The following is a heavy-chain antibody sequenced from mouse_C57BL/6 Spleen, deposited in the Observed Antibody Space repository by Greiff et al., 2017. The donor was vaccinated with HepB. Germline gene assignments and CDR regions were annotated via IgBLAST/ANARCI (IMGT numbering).Heavy chain of an antibody. CDR3: ARGGGNIYAMDY. V-gene: IGHV1-82*01. CDR2: IYPGDGDT. D-gene: IGHD1-1*02. J-gene: IGHJ4*01. Sequence: QVQLKESGPELVKPGASVKISCKASGYAFSSSWMNWVKQRPGKGLEWIGRIYPGDGDTNYNGKFKGKATLTADKSSSTAYMQLSSLTSEDSAVYFCARGGGNIYAMDYWGQGTSVTVSS. CDR1: GYAFSSSW.